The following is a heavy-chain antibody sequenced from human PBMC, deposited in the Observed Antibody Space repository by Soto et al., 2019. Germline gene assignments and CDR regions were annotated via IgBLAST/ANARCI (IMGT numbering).Heavy chain of an antibody. CDR2: ISAYNGNT. J-gene: IGHJ4*02. CDR1: GYTFTSYG. Sequence: QVQLVQSGAEVKKPGASVKVSCKASGYTFTSYGISWVRQAPGQGLEWVGWISAYNGNTNYAQKLQGRVTMTTDTSTRTAYMELRSLRSHVTAAYYCARGARAGLNDSWGQGTLVTVSP. D-gene: IGHD6-19*01. CDR3: ARGARAGLNDS. V-gene: IGHV1-18*01.